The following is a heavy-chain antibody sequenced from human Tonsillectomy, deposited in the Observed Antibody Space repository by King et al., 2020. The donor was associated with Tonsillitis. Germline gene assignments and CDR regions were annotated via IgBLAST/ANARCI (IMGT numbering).Heavy chain of an antibody. CDR1: GFTFSSYA. CDR3: VKVRGYGEGMLDFPH. CDR2: ISSNGGST. V-gene: IGHV3-64D*06. Sequence: VQLVESGGGLVQPGGSLRLSCSTSGFTFSSYAMHWVRQAPGKGLEYVSAISSNGGSTYYADSVKGRFTISRDNSKNTLYLQMSSLRAEDTAVFYCVKVRGYGEGMLDFPHWGQGTLVTVSS. J-gene: IGHJ1*01. D-gene: IGHD4-17*01.